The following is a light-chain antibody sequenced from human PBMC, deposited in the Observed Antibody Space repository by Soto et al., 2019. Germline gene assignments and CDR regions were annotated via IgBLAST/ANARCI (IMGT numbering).Light chain of an antibody. J-gene: IGKJ1*01. CDR2: TAS. V-gene: IGKV1-5*03. CDR1: QSISSW. Sequence: DIQMTQSPSTLSASVGDRVTITCRASQSISSWLAWYQQKPGTAPKLLIYTASTLESGVPSRFSGSASGTEVTLTVSSLQPDDFATYYCQQYNSYPWTFGQGTKVEIK. CDR3: QQYNSYPWT.